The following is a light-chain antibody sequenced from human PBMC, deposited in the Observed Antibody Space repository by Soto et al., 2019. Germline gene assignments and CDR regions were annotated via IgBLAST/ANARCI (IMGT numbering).Light chain of an antibody. Sequence: QSVLTQPPSASGTPGQRVTISCSGRSSNIGANPVNWYQQLPGMAPTVLIYSNDQRPSGVPDRFSGSKSGTSASLAISGLQSEDEADYYCATWDDSLNGYVFGSGTKLTVL. CDR3: ATWDDSLNGYV. CDR2: SND. V-gene: IGLV1-44*01. CDR1: SSNIGANP. J-gene: IGLJ1*01.